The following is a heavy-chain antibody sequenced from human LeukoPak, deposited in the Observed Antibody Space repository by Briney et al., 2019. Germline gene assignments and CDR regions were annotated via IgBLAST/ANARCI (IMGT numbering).Heavy chain of an antibody. CDR2: IRSNSDGGTI. J-gene: IGHJ5*02. Sequence: GGSLRLSCATSGFSFSNAWMNWVRQAPGKGLEWVGRIRSNSDGGTIDYAAPVKGRFTLSRDDSKTALYLQMNSLQTEDTAVYYCATDFYDSTWGQGTLVTVSS. V-gene: IGHV3-15*07. CDR3: ATDFYDST. CDR1: GFSFSNAW. D-gene: IGHD3-22*01.